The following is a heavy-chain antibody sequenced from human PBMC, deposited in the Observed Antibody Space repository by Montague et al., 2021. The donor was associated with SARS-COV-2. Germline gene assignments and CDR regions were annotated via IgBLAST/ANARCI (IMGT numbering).Heavy chain of an antibody. D-gene: IGHD3-22*01. V-gene: IGHV3-48*03. CDR2: ISSSGRTI. Sequence: SLRLSCAASGFTFSSSEMNWVRQAPGKGLEWVSYISSSGRTIYYADSVKGRFTISRDNAKNSLYLQMNSLRAEDTAFYYCARSYYYDSSGYYPDAFDIWGQGTMVTVPS. CDR3: ARSYYYDSSGYYPDAFDI. J-gene: IGHJ3*02. CDR1: GFTFSSSE.